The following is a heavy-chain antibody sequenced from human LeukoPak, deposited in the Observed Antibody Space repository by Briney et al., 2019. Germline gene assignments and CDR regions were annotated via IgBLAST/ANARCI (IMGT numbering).Heavy chain of an antibody. CDR3: ARDKAAHDIEDI. D-gene: IGHD3-9*01. CDR2: INHSGGST. Sequence: ASVKVSRKPSVYTFTSYYMHWVRQAAAQGLEGMGIINHSGGSTSYAQKFQGRVTMTRDMSKSPVYMELSSLRAEDTAVYYCARDKAAHDIEDIWGQGTMVTVSS. J-gene: IGHJ3*02. CDR1: VYTFTSYY. V-gene: IGHV1-46*01.